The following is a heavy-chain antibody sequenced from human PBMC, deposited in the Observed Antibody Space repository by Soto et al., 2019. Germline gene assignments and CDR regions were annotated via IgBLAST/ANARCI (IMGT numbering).Heavy chain of an antibody. V-gene: IGHV4-39*01. Sequence: KPSETLSLTCTVSGGSISSSSYYWGWIRQPPGKGLEWIGSIYYSGSTYYNPSLKSRVTISVDTSKNQFSLKLSSVTAADTAVYYCARWRDIVLMVYAIPTGAFDIWGKGKMVTFSS. CDR2: IYYSGST. J-gene: IGHJ3*02. D-gene: IGHD2-8*01. CDR3: ARWRDIVLMVYAIPTGAFDI. CDR1: GGSISSSSYY.